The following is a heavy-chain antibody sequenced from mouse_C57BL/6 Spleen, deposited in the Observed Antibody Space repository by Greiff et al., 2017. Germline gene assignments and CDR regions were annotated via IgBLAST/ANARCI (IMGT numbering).Heavy chain of an antibody. V-gene: IGHV1-53*01. CDR3: ALYDGYYEGFAY. J-gene: IGHJ3*01. CDR1: GYTFTSYW. Sequence: QVQLKESGTELVKPGASVKLSCKASGYTFTSYWMHWVKQRPGQGLEWIGNINPSNGGTNYNEKFKSKATLTVDKSSSTAYMQLSSLTSEDSAVYYCALYDGYYEGFAYWGQGTLVTVSA. CDR2: INPSNGGT. D-gene: IGHD2-3*01.